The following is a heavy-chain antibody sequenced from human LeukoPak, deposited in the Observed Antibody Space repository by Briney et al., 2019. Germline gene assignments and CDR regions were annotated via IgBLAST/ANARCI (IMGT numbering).Heavy chain of an antibody. CDR1: GGSISSYY. CDR3: ARVRGIYYDSSGYLDY. V-gene: IGHV4-59*01. J-gene: IGHJ4*02. CDR2: IYYSGST. Sequence: SETLSLTCAVYGGSISSYYWSWIRQPPGKGLEWIGYIYYSGSTNYNPSLKSRVTISVDTSKNQFSLKLSSVTAADTAVYYCARVRGIYYDSSGYLDYWGQGTLVTVSS. D-gene: IGHD3-22*01.